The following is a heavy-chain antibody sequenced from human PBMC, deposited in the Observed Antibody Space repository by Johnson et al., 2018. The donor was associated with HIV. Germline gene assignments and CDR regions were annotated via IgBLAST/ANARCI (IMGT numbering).Heavy chain of an antibody. V-gene: IGHV3-20*04. CDR2: INWNGGST. J-gene: IGHJ3*02. Sequence: VQLVESGGRVVRPGGSLTLSCAASGFSFDDYGMTWVRQIAGKGLEWVSGINWNGGSTGYADSVKGRFTISRDNAKNSLYLQMNGLRAEDTALYYCARRINYDSSGVYLGDAFDIWGQGTMVTVSS. D-gene: IGHD3-22*01. CDR1: GFSFDDYG. CDR3: ARRINYDSSGVYLGDAFDI.